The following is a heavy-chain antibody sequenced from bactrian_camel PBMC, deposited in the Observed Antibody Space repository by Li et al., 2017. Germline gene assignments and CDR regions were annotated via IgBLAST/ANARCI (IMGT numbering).Heavy chain of an antibody. J-gene: IGHJ4*01. CDR1: GYSTYC. Sequence: HVQLVESGGGSVQSGGSLRLSCAGSGYSTYCMAWFRQAPGKVREWVAGAQDRGRTRYADSVKGRFTISRDYVKRIVYLEMSDLKPEDTAVYHCAATASGWRLYGDCARVLLNWTPGTQVTVS. D-gene: IGHD4*01. V-gene: IGHV3S26*01. CDR2: AQDRGRT.